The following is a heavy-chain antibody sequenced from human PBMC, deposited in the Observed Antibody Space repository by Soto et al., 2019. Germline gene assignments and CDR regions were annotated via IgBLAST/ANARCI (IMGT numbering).Heavy chain of an antibody. J-gene: IGHJ4*02. CDR2: VRTKNNNYAT. V-gene: IGHV3-73*02. D-gene: IGHD3-22*01. CDR3: TSYDNSGYFYLNY. Sequence: EVQLVESGGGLVQPGSSLRLSCAASGFTFSASAIHWVRQASGKELEWVGRVRTKNNNYATTYAASVTGRFTISRDDSRNTAFLQMSSLKTEDTAIYYCTSYDNSGYFYLNYWGQGTLVTVSS. CDR1: GFTFSASA.